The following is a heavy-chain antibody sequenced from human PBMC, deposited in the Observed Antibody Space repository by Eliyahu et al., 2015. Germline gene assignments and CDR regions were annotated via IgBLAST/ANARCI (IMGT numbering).Heavy chain of an antibody. CDR3: ASRTTVVTQFWYAFDI. D-gene: IGHD4-23*01. J-gene: IGHJ3*02. V-gene: IGHV4-4*09. CDR1: GGSIXXYY. Sequence: QVQLQESGPGLVKPSETLSLTCTVSGGSIXXYYWSWIRQPPGKGLEWIGYIYTSGSTNYNPSLKSRVTISVDTSKNQFSLKLSSVTAADTAVYYCASRTTVVTQFWYAFDIWGQGTMVTVSS. CDR2: IYTSGST.